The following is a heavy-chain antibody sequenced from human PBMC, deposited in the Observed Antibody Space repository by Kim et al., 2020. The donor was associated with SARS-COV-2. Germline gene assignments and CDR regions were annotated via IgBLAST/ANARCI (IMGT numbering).Heavy chain of an antibody. V-gene: IGHV4-34*01. Sequence: SETLSLTCAVYGGSFSGYYWSWIRQPPGKGLEWIGEINHSGSTNYNPSLKSRVTISVDTSKNQFSLKLSSVTAADAAVYYCARGYGGYYTRARFDYWGQGTLVTVSS. J-gene: IGHJ4*02. D-gene: IGHD3-3*01. CDR1: GGSFSGYY. CDR2: INHSGST. CDR3: ARGYGGYYTRARFDY.